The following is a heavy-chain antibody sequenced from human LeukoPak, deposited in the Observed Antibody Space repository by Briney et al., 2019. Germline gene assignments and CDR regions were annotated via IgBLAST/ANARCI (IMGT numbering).Heavy chain of an antibody. CDR2: IIPIFGTA. CDR1: GGTFSSYA. D-gene: IGHD3-22*01. V-gene: IGHV1-69*13. J-gene: IGHJ3*02. CDR3: ARDMYYYDSSGYPHGDAFDI. Sequence: WASVKVSCKASGGTFSSYAISWVRQAPGQGLEWMGGIIPIFGTANYAQKFQGRVTITADESTSTAYMELSSLRSEDTAVYCCARDMYYYDSSGYPHGDAFDIWGQGTMVTVSS.